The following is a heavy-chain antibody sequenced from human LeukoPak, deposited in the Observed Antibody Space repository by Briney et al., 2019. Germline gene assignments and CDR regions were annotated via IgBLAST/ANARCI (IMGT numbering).Heavy chain of an antibody. J-gene: IGHJ4*02. CDR2: IYYSECT. CDR1: GGSISSSSYY. V-gene: IGHV4-39*01. D-gene: IGHD3-22*01. CDR3: ARLVGSGYYDSSGYYSFDY. Sequence: SETLSLTCTVSGGSISSSSYYWGWIRQPPGKGLEWFGSIYYSECTYYNPSLNSRVTRCVDTSKTQCTLKLSSVTAGDTAVYYCARLVGSGYYDSSGYYSFDYWGQGTLVTVSS.